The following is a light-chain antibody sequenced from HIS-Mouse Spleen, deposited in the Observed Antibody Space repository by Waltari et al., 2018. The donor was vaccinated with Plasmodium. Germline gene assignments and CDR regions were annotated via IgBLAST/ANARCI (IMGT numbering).Light chain of an antibody. CDR1: PSISSY. Sequence: DIQMTQSPSSLSASVGDRVTITCRASPSISSYLNWYQQKPGKAPKLLIYAASSLQSGVPSRVSGSGSGTDFTLTISSLQPEYFATYYCQQSYSTWTFGQGTKVEIK. CDR2: AAS. V-gene: IGKV1-39*01. CDR3: QQSYSTWT. J-gene: IGKJ1*01.